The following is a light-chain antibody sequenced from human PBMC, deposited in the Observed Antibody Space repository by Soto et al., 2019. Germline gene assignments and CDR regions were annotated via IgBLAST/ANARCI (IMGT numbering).Light chain of an antibody. Sequence: QSVLTQPASVSGSAGQSITISCSGTMRDVVAYNLVSWYQQHPGTAPKLIIYEVRNRPSGISSRFSGSRSGNTASLTISGLQQADEGDYYCSVYTASSTLVFGGGTKLTVL. CDR1: MRDVVAYNL. CDR2: EVR. V-gene: IGLV2-14*01. J-gene: IGLJ3*02. CDR3: SVYTASSTLV.